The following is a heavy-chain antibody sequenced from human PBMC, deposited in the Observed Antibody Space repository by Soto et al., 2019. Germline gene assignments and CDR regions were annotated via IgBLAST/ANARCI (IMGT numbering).Heavy chain of an antibody. CDR2: IFYSGNT. J-gene: IGHJ4*02. Sequence: SETLSLTCSVSGGSISKTTYYWAWIRQPPGKGLEWIGSIFYSGNTHYKTSLNSRVTISVDTSKNHFSLNLNSVTAADTAKYYCARHRGRSDWDSPLFYFEFWGQGTVVTVSS. CDR3: ARHRGRSDWDSPLFYFEF. CDR1: GGSISKTTYY. D-gene: IGHD6-19*01. V-gene: IGHV4-39*01.